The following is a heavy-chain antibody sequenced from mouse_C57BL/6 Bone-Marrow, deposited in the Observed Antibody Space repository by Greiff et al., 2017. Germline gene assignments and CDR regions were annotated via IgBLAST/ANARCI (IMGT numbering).Heavy chain of an antibody. D-gene: IGHD2-4*01. J-gene: IGHJ3*01. CDR2: IDPNSGGT. Sequence: QVHVKQPGAELVKPGASVKLSCKASGYTFTSYWMHWVKQRPGRGLEWIGRIDPNSGGTKYNEKFKSKATLTVDKPSSTAYMQLSSLTSEDSAVYYCARERLEDYDEFAYWGQGTLVTVSA. CDR3: ARERLEDYDEFAY. V-gene: IGHV1-72*01. CDR1: GYTFTSYW.